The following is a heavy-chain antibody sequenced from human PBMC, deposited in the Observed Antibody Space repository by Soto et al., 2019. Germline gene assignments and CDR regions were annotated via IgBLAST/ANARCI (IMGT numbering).Heavy chain of an antibody. J-gene: IGHJ5*02. V-gene: IGHV3-53*02. Sequence: EVQLVERGGGLIQPGGSLRLSCAASGFNVIYNYMSWVRQAPGKGLEWVSIIHSDGGTHYADSVRGRCTISRDISRNTIYLQMNSLRADDTAVYYWGSIEVAAGFDPCGQGTLVTVSS. CDR2: IHSDGGT. CDR1: GFNVIYNY. D-gene: IGHD6-19*01. CDR3: GSIEVAAGFDP.